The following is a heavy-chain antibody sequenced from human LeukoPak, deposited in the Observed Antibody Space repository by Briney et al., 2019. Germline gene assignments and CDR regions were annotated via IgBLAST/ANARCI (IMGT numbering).Heavy chain of an antibody. V-gene: IGHV3-74*01. CDR2: IQSDGSRT. D-gene: IGHD2-15*01. J-gene: IGHJ4*02. CDR1: GFTSSNYW. CDR3: ARDRHSGGDF. Sequence: PGGSLRLSCAASGFTSSNYWMHWVRQVPGKGLVWVSRIQSDGSRTWYADSVEGRFTISRDNAKNTLYLQMNSLRVEDTAVYYCARDRHSGGDFWGQGTLVTVSS.